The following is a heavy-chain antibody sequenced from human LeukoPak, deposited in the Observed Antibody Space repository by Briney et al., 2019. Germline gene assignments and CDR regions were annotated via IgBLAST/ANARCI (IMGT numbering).Heavy chain of an antibody. CDR2: IKQDGSEK. CDR3: ARDGSSGSVDAFDI. J-gene: IGHJ3*02. CDR1: GFTFSSYW. Sequence: GGSLRLSCAASGFTFSSYWMSWVRQAPGKGLEWVANIKQDGSEKYYVDSVKGRFTISRGNAKNSLYLQMNSLRAEDTAVYYCARDGSSGSVDAFDIWGQGTMVTVSS. V-gene: IGHV3-7*01. D-gene: IGHD3-22*01.